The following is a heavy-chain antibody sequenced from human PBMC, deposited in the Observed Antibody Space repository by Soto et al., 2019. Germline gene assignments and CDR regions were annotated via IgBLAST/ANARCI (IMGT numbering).Heavy chain of an antibody. CDR3: ARGRDDYNGWYVDL. CDR1: GGSIITYY. Sequence: PSETLSLTCTVSGGSIITYYWNWIRQPPGKGLEWIGYLYYGGSTNYNPSLESRVTISLDTSKNQISLKLSSVTAADTAVYYCARGRDDYNGWYVDLWGRGSLVTVSS. J-gene: IGHJ2*01. D-gene: IGHD4-4*01. CDR2: LYYGGST. V-gene: IGHV4-59*01.